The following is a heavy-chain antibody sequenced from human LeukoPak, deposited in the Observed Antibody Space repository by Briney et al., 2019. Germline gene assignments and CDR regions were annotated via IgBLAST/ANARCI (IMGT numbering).Heavy chain of an antibody. D-gene: IGHD2-2*01. CDR3: AKTLTGYCTSTSCPFLDY. CDR2: ISVGSDVI. V-gene: IGHV3-23*01. J-gene: IGHJ4*02. CDR1: GLTFSNSA. Sequence: GGSLRLSCAVSGLTFSNSAMSWVRQAPGKGLEWVSAISVGSDVIYYADSVKGRFAISRDNSKHTVYLQMDSLRAEDTAVYYCAKTLTGYCTSTSCPFLDYWGQGTLVTVSS.